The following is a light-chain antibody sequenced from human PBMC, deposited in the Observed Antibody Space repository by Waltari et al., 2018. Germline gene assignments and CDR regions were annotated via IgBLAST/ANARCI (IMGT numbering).Light chain of an antibody. J-gene: IGLJ1*01. CDR3: CSYAGSTTHV. CDR1: SSDVGSYKF. V-gene: IGLV2-23*02. Sequence: QSALTQPASVSGSPGQSITISCTGTSSDVGSYKFVSWYQQYPGKAPKLMIYEVSQRPSGVSNRFSGSKSGNTASLTISGLQAEDEADYYCCSYAGSTTHVFGTGTKVTVL. CDR2: EVS.